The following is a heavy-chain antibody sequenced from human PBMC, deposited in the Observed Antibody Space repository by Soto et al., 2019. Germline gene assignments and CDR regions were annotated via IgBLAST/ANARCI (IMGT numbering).Heavy chain of an antibody. CDR1: GFSLASDKVA. J-gene: IGHJ4*02. CDR3: AHRTLLWFGELSSYYFDY. CDR2: IYWDDDK. V-gene: IGHV2-5*02. D-gene: IGHD3-10*01. Sequence: QITLSESGPTLVKPTQTLTLTCTFSGFSLASDKVAVGWIRQPPGKALEWLALIYWDDDKRYNPCLRNRLTITKDPSTNQVVLTITNVDPVDTATSFCAHRTLLWFGELSSYYFDYWGQGILVTVSS.